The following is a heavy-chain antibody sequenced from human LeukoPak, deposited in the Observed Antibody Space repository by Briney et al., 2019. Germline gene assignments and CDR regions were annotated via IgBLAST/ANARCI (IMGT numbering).Heavy chain of an antibody. CDR3: ARNPQYDFWSGYPGARLLYYGMDV. CDR2: IIPNTGAT. J-gene: IGHJ6*02. Sequence: ASVKVSCKASGYIFTAYYIHWVRQAPGQGLEWMGWIIPNTGATNYAQKFQGRVTMTRDTSTSTVYMELSSLRSEDTAVYYCARNPQYDFWSGYPGARLLYYGMDVWGQGTTVTVSS. D-gene: IGHD3-3*01. CDR1: GYIFTAYY. V-gene: IGHV1-2*02.